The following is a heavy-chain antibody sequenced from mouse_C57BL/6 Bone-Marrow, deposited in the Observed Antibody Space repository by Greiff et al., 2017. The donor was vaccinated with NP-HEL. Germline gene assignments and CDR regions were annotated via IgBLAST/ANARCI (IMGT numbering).Heavy chain of an antibody. CDR2: ISGGGGNT. V-gene: IGHV5-9*01. J-gene: IGHJ2*01. CDR3: ARGLGGSSYAYFDY. CDR1: GFTFSSYT. D-gene: IGHD1-1*01. Sequence: EVKLMESGGGLVKPGGSLKLSCAASGFTFSSYTMSWVRQTPEKRLEWVATISGGGGNTYYPDSVKGRFTISRDNAKNTLYLQMSSLRSEDTALYYCARGLGGSSYAYFDYWGQGTTLTVSS.